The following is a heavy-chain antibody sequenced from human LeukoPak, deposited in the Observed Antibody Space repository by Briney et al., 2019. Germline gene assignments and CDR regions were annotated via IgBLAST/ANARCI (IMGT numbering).Heavy chain of an antibody. CDR2: INHSEST. Sequence: SETLSLTCAVYGGSFSGYYWSWIRQPPGKGLEWIGEINHSESTNYNPSLKSRVTVSVDTSKNQFSLKLSSVTAADTAVYYCARQINIGYSSGWYGSYDYWGQGTLVTVSS. CDR1: GGSFSGYY. D-gene: IGHD6-19*01. J-gene: IGHJ4*02. V-gene: IGHV4-34*01. CDR3: ARQINIGYSSGWYGSYDY.